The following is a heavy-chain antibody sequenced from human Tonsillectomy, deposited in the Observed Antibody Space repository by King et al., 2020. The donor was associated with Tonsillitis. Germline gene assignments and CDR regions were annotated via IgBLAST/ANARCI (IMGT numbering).Heavy chain of an antibody. J-gene: IGHJ4*02. D-gene: IGHD2-2*01. V-gene: IGHV3-11*01. CDR3: ARDYPYDQSPFDY. CDR2: ISNSNM. Sequence: VQLVESGGGLVKPGGSLRLSCAASGFTFSDYYMSWIRQAPGKGLEWVSYISNSNMYYADSVKGGFTISRDNAKNSLYLQMNSLRAEDTAVYYCARDYPYDQSPFDYWGQGTLVTVSS. CDR1: GFTFSDYY.